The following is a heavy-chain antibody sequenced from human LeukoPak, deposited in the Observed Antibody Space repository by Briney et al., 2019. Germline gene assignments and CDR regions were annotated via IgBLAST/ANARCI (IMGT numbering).Heavy chain of an antibody. CDR1: GGSFSGYY. V-gene: IGHV4-34*01. CDR3: ARGILVMDATSHHYHYMGV. CDR2: INHSGST. D-gene: IGHD2/OR15-2a*01. Sequence: PSETLSLTCAVYGGSFSGYYWRWIRQPPGGGLVWIGEINHSGSTNDNPSLRSRVTISLDTPKNQFSLRLSSVTAADAAVYYCARGILVMDATSHHYHYMGVWGKGTTVTVS. J-gene: IGHJ6*03.